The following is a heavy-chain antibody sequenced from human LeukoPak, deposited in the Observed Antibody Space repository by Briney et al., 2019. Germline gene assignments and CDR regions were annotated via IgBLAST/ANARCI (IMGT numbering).Heavy chain of an antibody. CDR1: GGSFSGYY. Sequence: PSETLSLTCAVYGGSFSGYYWSWIRQPPGKGLEWIGKINHSGSTNYNPSLKSRVTISVDTSKNQFSLKLSSVTAADTAVYYCARVSGVVGAKDWGQGTLVTVSS. CDR3: ARVSGVVGAKD. J-gene: IGHJ4*02. D-gene: IGHD1-26*01. V-gene: IGHV4-34*01. CDR2: INHSGST.